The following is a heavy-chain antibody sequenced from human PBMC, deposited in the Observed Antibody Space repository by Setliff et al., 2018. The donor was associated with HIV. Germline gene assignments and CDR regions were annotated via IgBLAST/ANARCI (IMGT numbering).Heavy chain of an antibody. CDR1: GVSIDSHY. V-gene: IGHV4-4*07. CDR3: ARGRLRTTMIVVTTHGALDI. D-gene: IGHD3-22*01. J-gene: IGHJ3*02. Sequence: SETLSLTCNISGVSIDSHYWSWIRQAAGQELEWIGRLHLSGKSNYNPSLKSRITLSVDKSKNQFSLQLKSMTAADTAVYFCARGRLRTTMIVVTTHGALDIWGQGTVVTVSS. CDR2: LHLSGKS.